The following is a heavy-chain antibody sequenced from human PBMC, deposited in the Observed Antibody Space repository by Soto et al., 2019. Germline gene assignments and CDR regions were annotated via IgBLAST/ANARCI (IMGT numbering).Heavy chain of an antibody. D-gene: IGHD6-6*01. V-gene: IGHV1-69*13. CDR2: IIPIFGTA. CDR1: GGTFSSYA. CDR3: ERIGCQLDVHWLDP. Sequence: VKVSCKASGGTFSSYAISWVRQAPGQGLEWMGGIIPIFGTANYAQKFQGRVTITADKSTSTAYMELSSLRSEDTAVYYCERIGCQLDVHWLDPWGQGTLVTVYS. J-gene: IGHJ5*02.